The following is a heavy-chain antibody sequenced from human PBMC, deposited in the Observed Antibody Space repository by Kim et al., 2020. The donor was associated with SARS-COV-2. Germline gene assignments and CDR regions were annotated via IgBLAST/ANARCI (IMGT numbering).Heavy chain of an antibody. Sequence: SETLSLTCGVSGGSISNSNWWSWVRQPPGKGLEWIGEIYHSGSTNNNPSLKSRVTISVDKSKNQFSLKLSSVTAADTAVYYCARGYSCSGGSCYMYFDLWGRGTLVTVSS. D-gene: IGHD2-15*01. J-gene: IGHJ2*01. CDR1: GGSISNSNW. CDR3: ARGYSCSGGSCYMYFDL. CDR2: IYHSGST. V-gene: IGHV4-4*02.